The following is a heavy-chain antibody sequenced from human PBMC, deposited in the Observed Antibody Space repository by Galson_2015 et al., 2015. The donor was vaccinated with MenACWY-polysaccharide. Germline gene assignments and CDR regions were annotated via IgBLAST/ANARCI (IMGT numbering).Heavy chain of an antibody. CDR1: GFTFSSYS. J-gene: IGHJ4*02. V-gene: IGHV3-23*01. CDR2: LSASGDKT. Sequence: SLRLSCAASGFTFSSYSMNWVRQDSGKGLEWVSGLSASGDKTYYADSVKGRFTISRDNSRNMLYLQMNSLRAEDTAVYHCVKSGLGNLGYSMVRGVDYWGRGTLATVSS. D-gene: IGHD3-10*01. CDR3: VKSGLGNLGYSMVRGVDY.